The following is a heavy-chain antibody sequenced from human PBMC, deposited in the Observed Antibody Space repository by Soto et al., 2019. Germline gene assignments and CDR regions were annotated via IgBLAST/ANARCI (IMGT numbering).Heavy chain of an antibody. CDR1: GFTFGDYD. D-gene: IGHD2-8*02. CDR3: TRPCRYCNGGGPGKLFDP. CDR2: ICNGGSSI. Sequence: QVQLVESGGGLVKPGGSLRLSCAASGFTFGDYDMSWIRQAPGKWLECVSYICNGGSSIYYADSVKGRFTISRDNAKRSVFLQMNSLRAEDTAVYYCTRPCRYCNGGGPGKLFDPWGQGTLVTVSS. J-gene: IGHJ5*02. V-gene: IGHV3-11*01.